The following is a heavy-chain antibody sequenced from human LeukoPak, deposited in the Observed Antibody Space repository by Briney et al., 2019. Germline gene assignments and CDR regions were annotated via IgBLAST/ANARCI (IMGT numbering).Heavy chain of an antibody. D-gene: IGHD3-22*01. J-gene: IGHJ4*02. CDR3: ARGVVVITPGFDY. CDR2: IYHSGST. Sequence: SETLSLTCTVSGYSISSGYYWGWIRQPPGKGLEWIGSIYHSGSTYYNPSLKSRVTISVDTSKNQFSLKLSSVTAADTAVYYCARGVVVITPGFDYWGQGTLVTVSS. V-gene: IGHV4-38-2*02. CDR1: GYSISSGYY.